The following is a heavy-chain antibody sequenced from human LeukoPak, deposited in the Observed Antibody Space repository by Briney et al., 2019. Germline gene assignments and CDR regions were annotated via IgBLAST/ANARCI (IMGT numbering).Heavy chain of an antibody. V-gene: IGHV3-48*03. D-gene: IGHD5-18*01. CDR2: ISSGGSSI. CDR1: GFTFSSYE. J-gene: IGHJ4*02. CDR3: AKDLQIQLWHGEDDGFDY. Sequence: QAGGSLRLSCAASGFTFSSYEMNWVRQAPGKGLEGVSYISSGGSSIYYADSVKGRFTISRDNAKNTLYLQMNSLRAEDTAVYYCAKDLQIQLWHGEDDGFDYWGQGTLVTVSS.